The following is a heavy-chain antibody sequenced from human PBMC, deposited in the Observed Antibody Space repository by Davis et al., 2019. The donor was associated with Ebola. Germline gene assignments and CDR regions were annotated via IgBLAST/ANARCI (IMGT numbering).Heavy chain of an antibody. Sequence: GESLKISCAASGFTFSSYDMHWVRQATGKGLEWVSAIGTAGDTYYPGSVKGRFTISRENAKNSLYLQMNSLRAEDTAVYYCAKEYSVKIAVAGILDYWGQGTLVTVSS. CDR1: GFTFSSYD. V-gene: IGHV3-13*01. J-gene: IGHJ4*02. D-gene: IGHD6-19*01. CDR3: AKEYSVKIAVAGILDY. CDR2: IGTAGDT.